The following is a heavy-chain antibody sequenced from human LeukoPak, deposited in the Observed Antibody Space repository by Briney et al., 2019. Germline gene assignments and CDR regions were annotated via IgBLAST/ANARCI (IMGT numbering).Heavy chain of an antibody. Sequence: ASVKVSCKTSGYIFIDYEINWVRQATGQGLEWMGWMNPKSGDTGYEQKFQGRVTITRGSSISTVYMVLSSLRSDDTALYYCARGRYMDVWGKGTTVTVSS. CDR2: MNPKSGDT. CDR1: GYIFIDYE. J-gene: IGHJ6*03. V-gene: IGHV1-8*03. CDR3: ARGRYMDV.